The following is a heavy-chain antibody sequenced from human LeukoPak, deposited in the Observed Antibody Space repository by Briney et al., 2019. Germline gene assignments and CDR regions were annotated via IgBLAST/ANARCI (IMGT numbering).Heavy chain of an antibody. CDR2: INWNGGST. Sequence: PGGSLRLSCAASGFTFDDYGMSWVRQAPGKGLEWVSGINWNGGSTGYADSVKGRFTISRDNAKNSLYLQMNSLRAEDTALYYCASSLDYYYYMDVWGKGTTVTVSS. CDR1: GFTFDDYG. V-gene: IGHV3-20*04. J-gene: IGHJ6*03. CDR3: ASSLDYYYYMDV.